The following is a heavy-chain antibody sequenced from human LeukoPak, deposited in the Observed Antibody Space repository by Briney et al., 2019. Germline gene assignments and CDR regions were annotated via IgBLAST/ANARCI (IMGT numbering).Heavy chain of an antibody. V-gene: IGHV4-31*02. CDR1: GFTFSSYS. J-gene: IGHJ6*02. D-gene: IGHD2-8*02. Sequence: LRLSCAASGFTFSSYSMNWVRQYPEKGLEWIGYVHYSGDTYSNPSLKRRATVSADPSTNQFSLKLTSVTVADTAVYYCARLLAMYPETDVWGQGTTVTVSS. CDR2: VHYSGDT. CDR3: ARLLAMYPETDV.